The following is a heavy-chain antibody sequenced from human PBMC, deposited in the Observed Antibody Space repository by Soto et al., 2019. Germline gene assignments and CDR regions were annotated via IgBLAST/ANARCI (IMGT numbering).Heavy chain of an antibody. Sequence: SETLSLTCAVYGGSISGYYWSWIRQPPGKGLEWIGEINHSGSTNYNPSLKSRVTISVDTSKNQFSLKLSSVTAADTAVYYCASYGDSNWFDPWGQGTLDTVSS. CDR3: ASYGDSNWFDP. V-gene: IGHV4-34*01. CDR1: GGSISGYY. J-gene: IGHJ5*02. D-gene: IGHD4-17*01. CDR2: INHSGST.